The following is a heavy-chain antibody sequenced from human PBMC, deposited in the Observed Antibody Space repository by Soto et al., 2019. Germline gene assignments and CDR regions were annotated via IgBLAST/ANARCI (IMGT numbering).Heavy chain of an antibody. V-gene: IGHV4-59*01. CDR3: ATTQYYYDSTGYSFYFDS. CDR1: GASITTYY. D-gene: IGHD3-22*01. J-gene: IGHJ4*02. CDR2: IYHIGST. Sequence: ETLSLTCTVSGASITTYYWSWIRHPPGKVLEWIGYIYHIGSTKYNPSLNSRVTISVDTSKNQFSLNLNSVTAADTAVYYCATTQYYYDSTGYSFYFDSWGQEALVTVSS.